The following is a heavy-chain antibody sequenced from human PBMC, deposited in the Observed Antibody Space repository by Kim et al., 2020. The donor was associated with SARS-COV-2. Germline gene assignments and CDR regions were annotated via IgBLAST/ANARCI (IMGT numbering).Heavy chain of an antibody. CDR3: TRDVLAGGADV. J-gene: IGHJ6*02. Sequence: IDYADSVKGRFITSRDNARNSLYLQMNSLRPEDTALYYCTRDVLAGGADVWGQGTEVIVSS. CDR2: I. D-gene: IGHD2-21*01. V-gene: IGHV3-9*01.